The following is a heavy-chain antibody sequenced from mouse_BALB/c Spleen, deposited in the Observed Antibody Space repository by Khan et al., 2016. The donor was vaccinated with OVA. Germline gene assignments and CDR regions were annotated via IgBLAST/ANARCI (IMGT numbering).Heavy chain of an antibody. V-gene: IGHV2-6-1*01. Sequence: QVQLKESGPVLAAPSQSLSITCTISGFSLTNYGVHWVRQPPGKGLEWLVVIWNDGTTTYNSALISRLTITKDNSQSQVLLKMNSLQTDDTAVYFGARQPYYHYNIMDYWGQGTSVTVSS. D-gene: IGHD2-10*01. CDR2: IWNDGTT. CDR1: GFSLTNYG. J-gene: IGHJ4*01. CDR3: ARQPYYHYNIMDY.